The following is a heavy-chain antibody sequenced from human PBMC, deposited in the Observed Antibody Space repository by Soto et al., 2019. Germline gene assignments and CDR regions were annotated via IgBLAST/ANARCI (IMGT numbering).Heavy chain of an antibody. CDR3: AKDRNEGIAVAKDY. CDR2: ISYDGSNK. D-gene: IGHD6-19*01. CDR1: GFTFSSYG. J-gene: IGHJ4*02. V-gene: IGHV3-30*18. Sequence: GGSLRLSCAASGFTFSSYGMHWVRQAPGKGLEWVAVISYDGSNKYYADSVKGRFTISRDNSKSTLYLQMNSLRAEDTAAYYCAKDRNEGIAVAKDYWGQGTLVTVSS.